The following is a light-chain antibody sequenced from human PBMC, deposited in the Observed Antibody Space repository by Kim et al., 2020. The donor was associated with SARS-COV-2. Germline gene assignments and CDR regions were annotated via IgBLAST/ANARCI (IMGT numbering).Light chain of an antibody. CDR3: QQSYSTPPT. V-gene: IGKV1-39*01. Sequence: ASVGDRGTITCRASQSISSYLNWYPQKPGKAPKLLIYAAASLQSGVPSRFSGSGSGTDFTLTISSLQPEDFATYYCQQSYSTPPTFGQGTKVDIK. J-gene: IGKJ1*01. CDR1: QSISSY. CDR2: AAA.